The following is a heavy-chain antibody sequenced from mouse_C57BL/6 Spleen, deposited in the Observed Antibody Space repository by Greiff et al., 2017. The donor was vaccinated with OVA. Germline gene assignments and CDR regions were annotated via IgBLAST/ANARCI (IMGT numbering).Heavy chain of an antibody. Sequence: QVQLKQPGAELVKPGASVKLSCKASGYTFTSYWMHWVKQRPGQGLEWIGMIHPNSGSTNYNEKFKSKATLTVDKSSSTAYMQLSSLTSEDSAVYYCAKGYSNYAWFAYWGQGTLVTVSA. CDR3: AKGYSNYAWFAY. D-gene: IGHD2-5*01. J-gene: IGHJ3*01. CDR2: IHPNSGST. CDR1: GYTFTSYW. V-gene: IGHV1-64*01.